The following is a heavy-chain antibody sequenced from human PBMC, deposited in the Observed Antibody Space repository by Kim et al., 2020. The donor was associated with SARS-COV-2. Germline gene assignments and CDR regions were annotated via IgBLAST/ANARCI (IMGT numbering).Heavy chain of an antibody. D-gene: IGHD3-16*02. V-gene: IGHV1-18*04. CDR3: ATVDEMVWGNYRPFAY. Sequence: ASVKVSCKASGYTFTNYAITWVRQAPGQGLEWMGWVSTTSGSVNYAQDFQGRLTMTTDTSTSTAFMELTNLRADDTAIYFCATVDEMVWGNYRPFAYWGQGILVTVSS. CDR1: GYTFTNYA. CDR2: VSTTSGSV. J-gene: IGHJ4*02.